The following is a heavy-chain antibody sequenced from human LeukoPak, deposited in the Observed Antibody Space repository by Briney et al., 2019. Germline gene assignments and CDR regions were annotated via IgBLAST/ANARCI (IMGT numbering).Heavy chain of an antibody. J-gene: IGHJ4*02. Sequence: PSETLSLTCAVSGGSISGYHWSWIRQPPGKGLEWIGYIYYSGISNYNPSLKSRVTISVDTSNNQFSLRLSSVTAADTAMYYCARETYGGSNDYWGQGTLVTVSS. CDR1: GGSISGYH. V-gene: IGHV4-59*01. D-gene: IGHD1-26*01. CDR2: IYYSGIS. CDR3: ARETYGGSNDY.